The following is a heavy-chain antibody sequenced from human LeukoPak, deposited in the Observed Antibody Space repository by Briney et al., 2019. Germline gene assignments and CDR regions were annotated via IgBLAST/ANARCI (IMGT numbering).Heavy chain of an antibody. CDR2: ISNNGGST. CDR3: ARVAAAGSSDY. V-gene: IGHV3-64*01. CDR1: GFTFSSYA. D-gene: IGHD6-13*01. J-gene: IGHJ4*02. Sequence: GGSLRLSCAASGFTFSSYAMHWVRQAPGKGLEYVSAISNNGGSTYYAHSVKGRFTISRDNSKNTLYLQMGTLRAEDMAVYYCARVAAAGSSDYGGQGTLVTVS.